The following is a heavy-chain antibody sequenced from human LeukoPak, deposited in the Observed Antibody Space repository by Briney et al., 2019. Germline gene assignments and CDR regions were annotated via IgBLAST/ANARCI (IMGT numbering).Heavy chain of an antibody. CDR1: GYTFTGYY. J-gene: IGHJ5*02. V-gene: IGHV1-2*02. D-gene: IGHD6-13*01. CDR2: INPNGGGT. CDR3: ARDLAAAGTNWFDP. Sequence: GPVRVSCKASGYTFTGYYMHWVRQAPGQGLEWMGWINPNGGGTNYAQKFQGRVTMTRDTSISTAYMELNRLRSDDTAVYYCARDLAAAGTNWFDPWGQGTLVTVSS.